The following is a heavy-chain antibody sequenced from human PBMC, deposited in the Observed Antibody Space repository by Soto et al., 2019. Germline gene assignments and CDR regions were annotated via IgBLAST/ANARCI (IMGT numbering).Heavy chain of an antibody. V-gene: IGHV4-39*01. CDR2: IYYSGST. J-gene: IGHJ6*02. Sequence: SETLSLTCTVSGGSISSSSYYWGWIRQPPGKGLEWIGSIYYSGSTYYNPSLKSRVTISVDTSKNQFSLKLSSVTAADTAVYYCARLYYDFWSGYGMDVWGQGTTVT. CDR1: GGSISSSSYY. CDR3: ARLYYDFWSGYGMDV. D-gene: IGHD3-3*01.